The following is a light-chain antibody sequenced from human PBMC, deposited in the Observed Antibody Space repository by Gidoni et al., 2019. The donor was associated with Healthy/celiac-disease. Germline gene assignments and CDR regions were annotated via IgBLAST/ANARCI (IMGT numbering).Light chain of an antibody. CDR1: QDISNY. J-gene: IGKJ4*01. Sequence: IQMTQSPPSLSASVGDRVNITCQASQDISNYLNWYQHNPGKAPKLLIYDASYLETRVPSRFSGSGSGTDFTFTISSLQPEDMATYYCQQHDNLLALTFGGGTKVEIK. CDR2: DAS. CDR3: QQHDNLLALT. V-gene: IGKV1-33*01.